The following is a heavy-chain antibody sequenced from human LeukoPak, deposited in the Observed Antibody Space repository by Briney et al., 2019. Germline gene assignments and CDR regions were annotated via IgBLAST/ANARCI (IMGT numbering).Heavy chain of an antibody. D-gene: IGHD3-22*01. CDR2: INPSGGST. V-gene: IGHV1-46*01. CDR1: KYTFTDSY. Sequence: ASVKVSCKASKYTFTDSYIHWVRQAPGQGLEWMGIINPSGGSTSYAQKFQGRVTMTRDMSTSTVYMELSSLRSEDTAVYYCARDRVRMIPTLPDYWGQGTLVTVSS. J-gene: IGHJ4*02. CDR3: ARDRVRMIPTLPDY.